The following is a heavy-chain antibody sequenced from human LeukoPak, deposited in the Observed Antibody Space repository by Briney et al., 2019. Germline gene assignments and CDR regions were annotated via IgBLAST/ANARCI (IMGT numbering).Heavy chain of an antibody. V-gene: IGHV4-30-2*01. J-gene: IGHJ4*02. CDR2: IFHSGST. CDR3: ARAVVGSTFDY. CDR1: GGSISSGGYY. Sequence: PSQTLSLTCTVSGGSISSGGYYWSWIRQPPGKGLECIGYIFHSGSTYYNPSLKSRVTISGDRSKNQFSLRLSSVTAADTAVYYCARAVVGSTFDYWGQGTLVTVSS. D-gene: IGHD1-26*01.